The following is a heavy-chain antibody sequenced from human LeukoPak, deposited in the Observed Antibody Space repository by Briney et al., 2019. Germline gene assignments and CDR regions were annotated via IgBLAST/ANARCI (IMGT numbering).Heavy chain of an antibody. V-gene: IGHV3-7*01. CDR3: AREGQLALYYFDY. CDR2: IKQDGSEK. D-gene: IGHD6-6*01. CDR1: GFTFSSYW. Sequence: GGALRLSCAASGFTFSSYWMSWVRQAPGKGLEWVANIKQDGSEKYYVDSVKGRFTISRDNAKNSLYLQMNSLRAEDTAVYYCAREGQLALYYFDYWGQGTLVTVSS. J-gene: IGHJ4*02.